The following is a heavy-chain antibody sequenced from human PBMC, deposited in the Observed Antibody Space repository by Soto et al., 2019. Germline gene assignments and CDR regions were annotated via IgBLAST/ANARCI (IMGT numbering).Heavy chain of an antibody. CDR1: GFTFSSYG. CDR2: ISYDGSNK. Sequence: GGSLRLSCAASGFTFSSYGRHWVRQAPGKGLEGVAVISYDGSNKYYADSVKGRFTISRDNSKNTLYLQMNSLRAEDTAVYYCVGGSYSSSLNWYFDLWGRGTLVTVSS. V-gene: IGHV3-30*03. J-gene: IGHJ2*01. D-gene: IGHD6-6*01. CDR3: VGGSYSSSLNWYFDL.